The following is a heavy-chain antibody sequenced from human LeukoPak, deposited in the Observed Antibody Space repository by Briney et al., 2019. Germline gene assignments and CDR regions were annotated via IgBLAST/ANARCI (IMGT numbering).Heavy chain of an antibody. D-gene: IGHD1-26*01. CDR2: INHSGST. CDR1: GGSFSGYY. CDR3: ARRSVGAPLGY. Sequence: SETLSLTCAVYGGSFSGYYWSWIRQPPGKGLEWIGEINHSGSTHYNPSLKSRVTISVETSKNQFSLKLSSVTAADTAVYYCARRSVGAPLGYWGQGTLVTVSS. V-gene: IGHV4-34*01. J-gene: IGHJ4*02.